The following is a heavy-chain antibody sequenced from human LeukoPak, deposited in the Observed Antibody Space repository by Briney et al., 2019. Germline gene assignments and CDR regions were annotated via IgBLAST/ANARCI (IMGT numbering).Heavy chain of an antibody. D-gene: IGHD6-13*01. CDR2: INSDGSEG. CDR3: ARRIAAAAAPYYFDY. V-gene: IGHV3-7*01. Sequence: QTGGSLRLSCAVSGFTFSGFWMSWSRKAPGKGLEWVASINSDGSEGYYADVVKGRFTISRDNAKNSLYLQINSLRAEDTAVYYCARRIAAAAAPYYFDYWGQGTLVTVSS. J-gene: IGHJ4*02. CDR1: GFTFSGFW.